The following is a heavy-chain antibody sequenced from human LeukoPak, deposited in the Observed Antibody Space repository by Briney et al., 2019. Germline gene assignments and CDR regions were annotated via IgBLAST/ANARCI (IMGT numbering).Heavy chain of an antibody. Sequence: PSQTLSLTCTVSGGSISSGDYSWSWIRQPPGKGLEWIGYIYYSGSTYYNPSLKSRVTISVDTSKNQFSLKLSSVIAADTAVYYCARAPIVVVTAPDYWGQGTLVTVSS. CDR3: ARAPIVVVTAPDY. J-gene: IGHJ4*02. CDR1: GGSISSGDYS. CDR2: IYYSGST. V-gene: IGHV4-30-4*01. D-gene: IGHD2-21*02.